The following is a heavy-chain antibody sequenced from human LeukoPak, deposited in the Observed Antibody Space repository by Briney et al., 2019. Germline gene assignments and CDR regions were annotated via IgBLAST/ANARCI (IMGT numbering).Heavy chain of an antibody. J-gene: IGHJ4*02. CDR2: IKSSSTTI. D-gene: IGHD3/OR15-3a*01. CDR3: ARDGLDAFDY. V-gene: IGHV3-48*04. Sequence: GGSLRLSCAASGFTFSAYSMNWVRQAPGKGLEWVSYIKSSSTTIYCADSVKGRFTISRDNAKSSLFLQMNSLRAEDTAVYYCARDGLDAFDYWGQGTLVTVSS. CDR1: GFTFSAYS.